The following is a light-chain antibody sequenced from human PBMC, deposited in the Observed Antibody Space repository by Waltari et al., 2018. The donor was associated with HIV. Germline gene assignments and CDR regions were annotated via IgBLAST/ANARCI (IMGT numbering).Light chain of an antibody. CDR3: QQSSTVPRT. CDR1: HNINSY. J-gene: IGKJ1*01. Sequence: DIRMTQSPGSLSASVGDRVTITCRASHNINSYLNWYHQKPGKAPNLLIYGASSLHSGVPSRFSGSGSGTDFTLTISSLQPEDFGTYYCQQSSTVPRTFGQGTKVEIK. CDR2: GAS. V-gene: IGKV1-39*01.